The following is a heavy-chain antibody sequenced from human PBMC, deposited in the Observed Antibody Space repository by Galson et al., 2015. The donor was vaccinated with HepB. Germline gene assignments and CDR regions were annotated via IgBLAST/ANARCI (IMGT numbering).Heavy chain of an antibody. J-gene: IGHJ4*02. CDR1: GFTFSNAW. CDR3: TTGYGDYDPPPD. Sequence: SLRLSCAASGFTFSNAWMSWVRQAPGKGLEWVGRIKSKTDGGTTDYAAPVKGRFTISRDDSKNTLYLQMNSLKTEDTAVYYCTTGYGDYDPPPDWGQGTLVAVSS. CDR2: IKSKTDGGTT. V-gene: IGHV3-15*01. D-gene: IGHD5-12*01.